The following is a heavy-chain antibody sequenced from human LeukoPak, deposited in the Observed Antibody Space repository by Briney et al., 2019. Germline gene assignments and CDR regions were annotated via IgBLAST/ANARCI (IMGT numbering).Heavy chain of an antibody. CDR1: GGTFSSYA. V-gene: IGHV1-69*13. D-gene: IGHD3-10*01. J-gene: IGHJ3*02. CDR3: ARGGLVQGYINSLIGFDI. Sequence: SVKVSCKASGGTFSSYAISWVRQAPGQGLEWMGGIIPIFGTANYAQKFQGRVTITADESTSTAYMELSSLRSEDTALYYCARGGLVQGYINSLIGFDIWGPGIMVTVSS. CDR2: IIPIFGTA.